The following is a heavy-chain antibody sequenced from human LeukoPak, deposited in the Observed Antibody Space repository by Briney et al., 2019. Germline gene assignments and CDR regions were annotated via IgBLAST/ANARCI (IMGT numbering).Heavy chain of an antibody. CDR1: GFTFRSYA. V-gene: IGHV3-30-3*01. CDR3: ARGGDGGFWSGFDY. D-gene: IGHD3-3*01. CDR2: ISYDGSNK. Sequence: GRSLRLSCAASGFTFRSYAMHWVRQAPGKGLEWVAVISYDGSNKYYADSVKGRFTISRDNSKNTLYLQMNSLRAEDTAVYYCARGGDGGFWSGFDYWGQGTLVTVSS. J-gene: IGHJ4*02.